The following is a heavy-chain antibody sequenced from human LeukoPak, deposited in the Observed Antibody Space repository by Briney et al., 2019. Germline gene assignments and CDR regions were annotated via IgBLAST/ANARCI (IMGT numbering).Heavy chain of an antibody. CDR2: IYHSGST. V-gene: IGHV4-38-2*02. D-gene: IGHD4-17*01. Sequence: SETLSLTCTVSGYSISSGYYWGWIRQPPGKGLEWIGSIYHSGSTYYNPSLKSRVTISVDTSKNQFSLKLSSVTAADTAVYYCARVGNYGDYVMYQRANWFDPWGQGTLVTVSS. J-gene: IGHJ5*02. CDR1: GYSISSGYY. CDR3: ARVGNYGDYVMYQRANWFDP.